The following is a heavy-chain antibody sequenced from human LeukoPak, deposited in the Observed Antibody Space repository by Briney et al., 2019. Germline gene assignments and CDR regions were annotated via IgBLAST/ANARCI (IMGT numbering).Heavy chain of an antibody. J-gene: IGHJ4*02. V-gene: IGHV3-23*01. CDR2: ISGSGGTT. CDR3: ARGSAVAGTGDY. D-gene: IGHD6-19*01. Sequence: PGGSLRLSCAASGLTFSSYVMSWVRQAPGKGLEWVSVISGSGGTTYYADSVKGRFTISRDNAKNTLYLQMNSLRAEDTAVYYCARGSAVAGTGDYWGQGTLVTVSS. CDR1: GLTFSSYV.